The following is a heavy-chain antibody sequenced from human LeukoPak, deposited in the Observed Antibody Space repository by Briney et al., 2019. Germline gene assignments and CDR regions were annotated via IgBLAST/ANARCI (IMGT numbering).Heavy chain of an antibody. CDR3: AREGIVATTFDY. CDR2: IYYSGST. D-gene: IGHD5-12*01. V-gene: IGHV4-59*01. CDR1: GGSFSGYY. J-gene: IGHJ4*02. Sequence: SETLSLTCAVYGGSFSGYYWSWIRQPPGKGLEWIGYIYYSGSTNYNPSLKSRVTISVDTSKNQFSLKLSSVTAADTAVYYCAREGIVATTFDYWGQGTLVTVSS.